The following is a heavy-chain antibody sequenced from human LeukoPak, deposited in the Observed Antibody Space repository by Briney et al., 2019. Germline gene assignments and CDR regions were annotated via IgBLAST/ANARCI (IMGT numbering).Heavy chain of an antibody. CDR1: GYTFTGYY. V-gene: IGHV1-2*02. Sequence: GASVKVSCKASGYTFTGYYIHWVRQAPGQGREWRGGIDPNSAGTNYAQKFQDRVTMTSDTSISTAYMDLSSLTSDDKAVYYCARTRASYMEVWGEGNPFTVSS. J-gene: IGHJ6*03. CDR3: ARTRASYMEV. CDR2: IDPNSAGT.